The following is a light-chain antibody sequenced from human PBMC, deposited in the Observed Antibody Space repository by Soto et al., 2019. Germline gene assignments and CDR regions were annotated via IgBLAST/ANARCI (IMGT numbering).Light chain of an antibody. CDR2: GAS. CDR1: QSLNSGY. V-gene: IGKV3-20*01. CDR3: QQYGSAPYT. Sequence: IVLTQSPGTLSLSPGEGASVSCRASQSLNSGYLAWYQQKPGQAPRLLIYGASSRATGIPDRFSGSRSGTNVTLAICRLESEDFAMYFCQQYGSAPYTFGQVNKLEIK. J-gene: IGKJ2*01.